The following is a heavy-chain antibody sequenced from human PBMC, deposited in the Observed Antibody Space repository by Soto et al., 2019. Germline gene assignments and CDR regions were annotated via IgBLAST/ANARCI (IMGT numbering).Heavy chain of an antibody. J-gene: IGHJ4*02. D-gene: IGHD3-22*01. V-gene: IGHV5-10-1*01. CDR3: ARQIYDSDTGPNFQYYFDS. CDR2: IDPSDSQT. Sequence: GESLKISCKGSGYSFAGYWITWVRQKPGKGLEWMGRIDPSDSQTYYSPSFRGHVTISVTKSTTTVFLQWSSLRASDTAMYYCARQIYDSDTGPNFQYYFDSWGQGTPVTVSS. CDR1: GYSFAGYW.